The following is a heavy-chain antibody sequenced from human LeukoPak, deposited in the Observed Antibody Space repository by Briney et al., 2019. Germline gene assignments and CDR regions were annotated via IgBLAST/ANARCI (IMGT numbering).Heavy chain of an antibody. J-gene: IGHJ4*02. V-gene: IGHV4-4*07. D-gene: IGHD3-16*02. CDR1: GGSISSYY. Sequence: SETLSLTCTVSGGSISSYYWSWIRQPAGKGLEWIGRIYNSGSTNYNPSLKSRVTMSVDTSKNQFSLKLNSVTAADTAVYYCARDRDDYVWGSFRFDYWGQGTLVTVSS. CDR2: IYNSGST. CDR3: ARDRDDYVWGSFRFDY.